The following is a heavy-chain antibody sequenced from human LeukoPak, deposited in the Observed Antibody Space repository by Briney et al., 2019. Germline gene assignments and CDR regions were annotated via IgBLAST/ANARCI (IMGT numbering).Heavy chain of an antibody. CDR3: ARDSGYYFDY. J-gene: IGHJ4*02. Sequence: GGSLRLSCAASGFTFSSYAMHWVRQAPGKGLEWVAVISYDGSNIYYADSVKGRFTISRDNSKNTLYLQMNSLRAEDTAVYYCARDSGYYFDYWGQGTLVTVSS. CDR2: ISYDGSNI. CDR1: GFTFSSYA. V-gene: IGHV3-30-3*01. D-gene: IGHD3-10*01.